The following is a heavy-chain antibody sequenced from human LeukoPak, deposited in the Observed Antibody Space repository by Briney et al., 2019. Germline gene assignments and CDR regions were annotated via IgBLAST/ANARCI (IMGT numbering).Heavy chain of an antibody. J-gene: IGHJ4*02. Sequence: SVKVSCKASGGTFSSYSVSWVRQAPGQGLEWMGRIIPIFGTANYAQRLQGRVTITTDESTSTAYMELSSLRSEDTAVYYCASKHLRGYSYDPAEVYFDYWGQGTLVTVSS. CDR3: ASKHLRGYSYDPAEVYFDY. CDR1: GGTFSSYS. D-gene: IGHD5-18*01. CDR2: IIPIFGTA. V-gene: IGHV1-69*05.